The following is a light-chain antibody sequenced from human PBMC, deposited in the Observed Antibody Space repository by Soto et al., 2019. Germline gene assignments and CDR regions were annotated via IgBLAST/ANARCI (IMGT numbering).Light chain of an antibody. J-gene: IGLJ1*01. V-gene: IGLV2-14*01. CDR3: SSYTRSSTYV. Sequence: QSVLSQPASVSGSPWESITISCTGTSSDVGGYNYVSWYQQHPGKAPKLMIYDVSNRPSGVSNRFSGSKSGNTASLTISGLQAEDEADYYCSSYTRSSTYVFGTGTKVTVL. CDR1: SSDVGGYNY. CDR2: DVS.